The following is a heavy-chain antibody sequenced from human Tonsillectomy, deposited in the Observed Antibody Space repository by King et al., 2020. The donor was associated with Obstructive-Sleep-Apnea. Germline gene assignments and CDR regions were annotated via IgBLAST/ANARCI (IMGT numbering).Heavy chain of an antibody. CDR1: GFSLSTSGMC. CDR2: IDWDDDK. D-gene: IGHD6-13*01. J-gene: IGHJ4*02. CDR3: ARIAAGGTGGFGIDY. V-gene: IGHV2-70*11. Sequence: VTLKESGPALVKPTQTLTLTCTFSGFSLSTSGMCVSWIRQPPGKALEWLARIDWDDDKYYSTSLKTWLTISKDTSKNQVVLTMTNMDPVDTATYYCARIAAGGTGGFGIDYWGQGTLVTVSS.